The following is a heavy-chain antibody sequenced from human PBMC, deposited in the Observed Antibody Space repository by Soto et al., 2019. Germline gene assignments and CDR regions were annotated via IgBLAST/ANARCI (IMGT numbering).Heavy chain of an antibody. CDR2: IILILGIA. J-gene: IGHJ5*02. CDR1: GYTFTNYG. D-gene: IGHD2-15*01. Sequence: SVKVSCKASGYTFTNYGISWVRQAPGQGLEWMGRIILILGIANYAQKFQGRVTITADKSTSTAYMELSSLRSEDTAVYYCARGLYCSGGSCSTGWFDPWGQGTLVTVSS. CDR3: ARGLYCSGGSCSTGWFDP. V-gene: IGHV1-69*04.